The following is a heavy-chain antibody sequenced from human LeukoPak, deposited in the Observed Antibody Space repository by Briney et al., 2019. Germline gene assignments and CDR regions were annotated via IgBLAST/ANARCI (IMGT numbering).Heavy chain of an antibody. CDR3: ARVAPNRRYCSGGSCLNYFDY. Sequence: GASVKVSCKASGYTFTSYDINWVRQATGQGLEWMGWMNPNSGNTGYAQKLQGRVTMTTDTSTSTAYMELRSLRSDDTAVYYCARVAPNRRYCSGGSCLNYFDYWGQGTLVTVSS. V-gene: IGHV1-8*02. CDR2: MNPNSGNT. CDR1: GYTFTSYD. J-gene: IGHJ4*02. D-gene: IGHD2-15*01.